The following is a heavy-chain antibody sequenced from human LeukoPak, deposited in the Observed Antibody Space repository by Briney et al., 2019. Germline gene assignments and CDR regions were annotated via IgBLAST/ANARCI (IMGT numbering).Heavy chain of an antibody. CDR3: ARNWNDVAFDI. J-gene: IGHJ3*02. CDR1: GYTLTSYA. D-gene: IGHD1-1*01. V-gene: IGHV1-3*04. CDR2: INTGNGNT. Sequence: ASVKVSCKASGYTLTSYAIHWVRQAPGQRPEWMGWINTGNGNTKYSQKFQGRVTITRDTSANTAYMELSSLRSEDTAVYYCARNWNDVAFDIWGQGTMVTVSS.